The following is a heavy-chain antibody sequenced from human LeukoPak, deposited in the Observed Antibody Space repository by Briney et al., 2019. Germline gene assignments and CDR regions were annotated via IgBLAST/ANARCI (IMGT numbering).Heavy chain of an antibody. V-gene: IGHV4-34*01. Sequence: ASETLSLTCAVYGGSFSGYYWSWIRQPPGKGLEWIGEINHSGSTNYNPSLKSRVTISVDTSKNQFSLKLSSVTAADTAVYYCARIGGGVYSCSWYTHDYWGQGTLVTVSS. J-gene: IGHJ4*02. D-gene: IGHD6-13*01. CDR1: GGSFSGYY. CDR3: ARIGGGVYSCSWYTHDY. CDR2: INHSGST.